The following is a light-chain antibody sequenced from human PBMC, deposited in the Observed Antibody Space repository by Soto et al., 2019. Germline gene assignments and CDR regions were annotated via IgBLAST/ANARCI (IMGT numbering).Light chain of an antibody. J-gene: IGKJ5*01. CDR3: QQYNNWS. V-gene: IGKV3-15*01. Sequence: EMVMTQSPLSLSMSLGERATLSCRASQSVGTNLAWYQQKPGQAPRLLIYGASTRATGIPARFSGSGSGTEFTLTISSLQSEDFAVYYCQQYNNWSFGQGTRLEIK. CDR1: QSVGTN. CDR2: GAS.